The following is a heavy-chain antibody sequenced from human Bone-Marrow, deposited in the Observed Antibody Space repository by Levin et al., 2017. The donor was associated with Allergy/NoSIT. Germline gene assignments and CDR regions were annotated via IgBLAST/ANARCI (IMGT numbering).Heavy chain of an antibody. Sequence: LSLTCAASGFTFRNYWMYWVRQPPGKGLEWVSRISPNGSITVYADSVKGRFTISRDNAKNTMYLQMNSLRAEDSAVYSCACLLAGYWGQGTLVTVSS. J-gene: IGHJ4*02. CDR3: ACLLAGY. V-gene: IGHV3-74*01. CDR1: GFTFRNYW. CDR2: ISPNGSIT.